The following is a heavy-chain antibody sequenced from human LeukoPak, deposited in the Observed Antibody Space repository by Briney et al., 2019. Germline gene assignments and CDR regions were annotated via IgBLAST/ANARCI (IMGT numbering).Heavy chain of an antibody. Sequence: PGGSLRLSCAASGFTFSSFAMSWVRQAPGKGLEWVSGISDSGGSTYYADSVKGRFTISRDNSKNTLYLQMNSLRAEDTAVYYCARDLFYDYVWGSYRLDHGMDVWGQGTTVTVSS. V-gene: IGHV3-23*01. J-gene: IGHJ6*02. CDR3: ARDLFYDYVWGSYRLDHGMDV. CDR2: ISDSGGST. D-gene: IGHD3-16*02. CDR1: GFTFSSFA.